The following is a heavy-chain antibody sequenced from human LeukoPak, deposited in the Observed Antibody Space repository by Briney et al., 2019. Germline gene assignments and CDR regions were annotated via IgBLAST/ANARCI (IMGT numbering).Heavy chain of an antibody. CDR2: IYTSGST. CDR3: ARDRGGYTYSPDY. CDR1: DGSISSGSYY. J-gene: IGHJ4*02. Sequence: PSETLSLTCTVSDGSISSGSYYWSWLRQPAGKGLEWIGRIYTSGSTNYNPSLKSRVTISVDTSKNQFSLKLSSVTAADTAVYYCARDRGGYTYSPDYWGQGTLVTVSS. D-gene: IGHD5-18*01. V-gene: IGHV4-61*02.